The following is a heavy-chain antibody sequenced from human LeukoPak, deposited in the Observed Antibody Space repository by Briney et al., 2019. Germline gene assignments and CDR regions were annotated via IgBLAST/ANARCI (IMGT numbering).Heavy chain of an antibody. CDR2: VSTYTGNT. Sequence: VASVKVSCKASGYSFFNSGITWVRQAPGQGPAWVGWVSTYTGNTNYAEKVQGRITMTTDTSTNTAYMELRSLKSDDTAVYYCGRDEDIPTYPNWIDTWGQGTLLTVSS. V-gene: IGHV1-18*01. CDR3: GRDEDIPTYPNWIDT. J-gene: IGHJ5*02. CDR1: GYSFFNSG. D-gene: IGHD2-2*03.